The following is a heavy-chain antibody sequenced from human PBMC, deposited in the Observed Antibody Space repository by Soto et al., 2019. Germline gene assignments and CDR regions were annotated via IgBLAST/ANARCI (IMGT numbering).Heavy chain of an antibody. CDR3: ARGGYGDY. V-gene: IGHV1-18*01. D-gene: IGHD1-1*01. Sequence: QVHLVQSGAEVKKPGASVKVSCQGSGYAFTTYGITWVRPAPGQGLEWMGWISAHNGAANYAQKPQARVPATRATSPSTAHWQPRSLRYDDTAAYSCARGGYGDYWGPGALVTVSS. J-gene: IGHJ4*02. CDR1: GYAFTTYG. CDR2: ISAHNGAA.